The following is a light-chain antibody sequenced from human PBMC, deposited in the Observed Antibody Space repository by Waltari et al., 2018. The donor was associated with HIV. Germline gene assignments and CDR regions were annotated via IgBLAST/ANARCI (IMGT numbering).Light chain of an antibody. CDR1: QSVSSN. J-gene: IGKJ2*01. CDR3: QQRSNWPRMYT. V-gene: IGKV3-11*01. Sequence: EIVLTQSPATLSLSPGERATLSCRASQSVSSNLAWYQQKPGQAPRLLIYDASNRATGIPGRFSSSGSGTDFTLTITSLEPEDFAVYYCQQRSNWPRMYTFGQGTKLEIK. CDR2: DAS.